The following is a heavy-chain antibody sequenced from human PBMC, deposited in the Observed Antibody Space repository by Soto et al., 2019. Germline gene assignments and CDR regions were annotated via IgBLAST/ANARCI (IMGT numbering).Heavy chain of an antibody. D-gene: IGHD2-21*01. V-gene: IGHV3-23*01. CDR1: GFMLNNSA. CDR2: VSDNGGSRGGT. J-gene: IGHJ3*02. CDR3: ARAKAVVIAALDI. Sequence: GGSLRLSCKASGFMLNNSAMTWVRQAPGQGLQWVASVSDNGGSRGGTYYADSVKGRFTISRDNSKNTLYLQLDSLTGADTAVYYCARAKAVVIAALDIWGQGTMVTVS.